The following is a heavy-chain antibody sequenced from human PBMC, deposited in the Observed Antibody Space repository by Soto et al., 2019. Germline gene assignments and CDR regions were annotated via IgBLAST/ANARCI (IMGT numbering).Heavy chain of an antibody. J-gene: IGHJ4*02. V-gene: IGHV4-59*08. D-gene: IGHD3-3*01. CDR1: GDSVYRYF. CDR2: VDDSGST. CDR3: ARHPAIFGNDY. Sequence: PSETLSLTCTVSGDSVYRYFWSWIRQSPGKGLEWIGHVDDSGSTFYNPSLKSRVTISVDTSKNQFSLKLSSVTAADTAVYYCARHPAIFGNDYWGQGTLVTVSS.